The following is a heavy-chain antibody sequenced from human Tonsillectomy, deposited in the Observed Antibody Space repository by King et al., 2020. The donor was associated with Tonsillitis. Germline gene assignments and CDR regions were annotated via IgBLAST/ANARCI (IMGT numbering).Heavy chain of an antibody. CDR1: GFTFSSYA. J-gene: IGHJ6*02. CDR3: AKPRSYCNSTSCSTGGMDV. Sequence: VQLVESGGDLVHPGGSLRLSCAASGFTFSSYAMSWVRQAPGKGLEWVSVISGSGGSTYYADSVKGRFTISRDNSKITLFLQMNSLRAEDTAVYYCAKPRSYCNSTSCSTGGMDVWGQGTTVTVSS. D-gene: IGHD2-2*01. V-gene: IGHV3-23*04. CDR2: ISGSGGST.